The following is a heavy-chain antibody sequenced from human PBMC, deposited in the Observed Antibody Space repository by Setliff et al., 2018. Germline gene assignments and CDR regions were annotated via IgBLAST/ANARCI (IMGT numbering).Heavy chain of an antibody. J-gene: IGHJ4*01. CDR2: IYTNGGT. CDR1: GASISSGNDF. Sequence: SETLSLTCTVSGASISSGNDFWNWIRQPAGKGLEWIGNIYTNGGTDYSPSLRSRVTIPLGTSKNQFSLQLTSVTAADTAIYYCARSDDNFQYPDYWGQGTLVTVSS. V-gene: IGHV4-61*09. D-gene: IGHD1-1*01. CDR3: ARSDDNFQYPDY.